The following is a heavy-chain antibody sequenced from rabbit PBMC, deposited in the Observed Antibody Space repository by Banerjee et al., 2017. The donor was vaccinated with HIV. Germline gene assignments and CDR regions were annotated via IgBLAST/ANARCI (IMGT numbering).Heavy chain of an antibody. V-gene: IGHV1S43*01. CDR1: GFDFSSYGG. D-gene: IGHD8-1*01. CDR3: ARVDAGYAGYGYFNL. Sequence: QSLEESGGDLVKPGASLTLTCTASGFDFSSYGGGWVRQAPGKRLELIACIYTSSGSTWYASWVNGRFSISRSTSLNTVDLKMTSLTAADTATYFCARVDAGYAGYGYFNLWGLGTLVTVS. CDR2: IYTSSGST. J-gene: IGHJ4*01.